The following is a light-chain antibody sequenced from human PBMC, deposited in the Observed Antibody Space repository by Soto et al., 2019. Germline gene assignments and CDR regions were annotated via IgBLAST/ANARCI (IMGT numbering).Light chain of an antibody. Sequence: QSALTQPASVSGSPGQSITFSCTGTSSDIGVYNYASWYQRHPGKAPKLMIYEVNNRPSGVSNRFSGSKSGNTASLTISGLQAEDEADYYCSSYTTSNTYVFGTGTKVTVL. J-gene: IGLJ1*01. CDR3: SSYTTSNTYV. CDR1: SSDIGVYNY. CDR2: EVN. V-gene: IGLV2-14*01.